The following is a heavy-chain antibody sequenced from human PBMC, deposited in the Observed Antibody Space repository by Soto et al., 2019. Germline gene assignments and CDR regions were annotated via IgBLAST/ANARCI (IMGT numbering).Heavy chain of an antibody. CDR3: AKDPFWVTLHPIDGDFDY. CDR2: ISGSGGST. V-gene: IGHV3-23*01. D-gene: IGHD4-17*01. Sequence: EVQLLESGGGLVQPGGSLRLSCAASGFTFSSYAMSWVRQAPGKGLEWVSAISGSGGSTYYADSVKGRFTISRDNSKNTLYLQMNSLRAEDTAVYYCAKDPFWVTLHPIDGDFDYWGQGTLVTVSS. CDR1: GFTFSSYA. J-gene: IGHJ4*02.